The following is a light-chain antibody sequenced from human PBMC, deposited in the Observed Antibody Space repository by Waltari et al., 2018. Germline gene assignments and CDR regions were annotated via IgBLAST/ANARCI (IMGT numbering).Light chain of an antibody. V-gene: IGLV1-44*01. J-gene: IGLJ2*01. Sequence: QSVLTQPPSASGTPGQRVTISCSGSSPNTGRNTVTWYQQLPGTAPKLLIHTNNQRPSGVPDRFSGSKSGTSASLAISGLQSEDETDYYCAAWDDSLNGAVFGGGTKLTVL. CDR3: AAWDDSLNGAV. CDR2: TNN. CDR1: SPNTGRNT.